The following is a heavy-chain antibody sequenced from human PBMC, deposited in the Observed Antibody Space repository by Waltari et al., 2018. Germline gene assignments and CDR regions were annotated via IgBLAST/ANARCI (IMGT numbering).Heavy chain of an antibody. V-gene: IGHV3-30*03. D-gene: IGHD6-6*01. CDR3: AGEREYSRPGSFDF. J-gene: IGHJ4*02. CDR1: GFTFSNYG. CDR2: ISYDGTST. Sequence: QVQLVESGGGVVQPGRSLRLSCAASGFTFSNYGMHWVRQAPGKGPEWVAIISYDGTSTYHADSVKGRFTISRDNSKNTLFLQMNSLTAEDTAVYYCAGEREYSRPGSFDFWGQGTLVTVSS.